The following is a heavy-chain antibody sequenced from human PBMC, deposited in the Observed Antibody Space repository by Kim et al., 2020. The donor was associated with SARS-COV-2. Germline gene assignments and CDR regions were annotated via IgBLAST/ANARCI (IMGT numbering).Heavy chain of an antibody. CDR2: ISSNRVTI. CDR1: GFTFNTYS. CDR3: ARGIAVAARYGMDV. V-gene: IGHV3-48*02. D-gene: IGHD6-13*01. J-gene: IGHJ6*02. Sequence: GGSLRLSCAAPGFTFNTYSMNWVRQAPGKGLEWLSYISSNRVTIHYADSVKGRFTISRDNAKNSLSLQMNSLRDEDTAVYYCARGIAVAARYGMDVWGQGTTVTVSS.